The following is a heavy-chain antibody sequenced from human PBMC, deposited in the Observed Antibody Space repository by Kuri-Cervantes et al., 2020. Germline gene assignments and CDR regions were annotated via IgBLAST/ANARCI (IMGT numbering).Heavy chain of an antibody. CDR1: GGSISSGGYY. D-gene: IGHD4-23*01. Sequence: SETLSLTCTVSGGSISSGGYYWSWIRQHPGKGLEWIGEIYHSGSTNYNPSLKSRVTISVDKSKNQFSLKLSSVTAADTAVYYCARDLGGGNSEKPIGYWGQGTLVTVSS. CDR3: ARDLGGGNSEKPIGY. V-gene: IGHV4-39*07. J-gene: IGHJ4*02. CDR2: IYHSGST.